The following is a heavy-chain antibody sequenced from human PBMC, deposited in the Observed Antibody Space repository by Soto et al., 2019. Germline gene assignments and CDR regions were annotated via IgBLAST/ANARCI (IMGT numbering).Heavy chain of an antibody. J-gene: IGHJ4*02. V-gene: IGHV3-73*01. CDR1: GFTFSGSA. CDR3: TTRTRYSSSSEADY. CDR2: IRSKANSYAT. D-gene: IGHD6-6*01. Sequence: EVQLVESGGGLVQPGGSLKLSCAASGFTFSGSAMHWVRQASGKGLEWVGRIRSKANSYATAYAVSVKGRFTISRDDSKNTAYLQMNSLKTEDTAVYYCTTRTRYSSSSEADYWGQGTLVTVSS.